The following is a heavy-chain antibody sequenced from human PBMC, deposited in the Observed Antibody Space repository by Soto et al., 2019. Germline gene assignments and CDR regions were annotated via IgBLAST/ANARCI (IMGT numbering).Heavy chain of an antibody. J-gene: IGHJ4*02. CDR1: GGTFSNDI. CDR2: IIPLVDIA. CDR3: VRDSPIGSTYSGYDGIDY. V-gene: IGHV1-69*08. D-gene: IGHD5-12*01. Sequence: QVQLVQSGAAVKKPGSSVKVSCKASGGTFSNDIITWVRQAPGQGLEWVGRIIPLVDIANYAQKFQGRVTITADKSTSTAYMELNSLRSEDTVVYYCVRDSPIGSTYSGYDGIDYWGQGTLVTVSS.